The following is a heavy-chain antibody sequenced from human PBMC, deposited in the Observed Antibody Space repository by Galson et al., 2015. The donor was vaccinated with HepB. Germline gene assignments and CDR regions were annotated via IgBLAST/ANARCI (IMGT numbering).Heavy chain of an antibody. Sequence: SVKVSCKASGGTFSSYAISWVRQAPGQGLEWMGWINPNSGGTNYAQKFQGRVTMTRDTSISTAYMDLSRLTSDDTALYYCARAVYYDSRGSYDYWGQGTLVTVSS. CDR3: ARAVYYDSRGSYDY. V-gene: IGHV1-2*02. D-gene: IGHD3-22*01. J-gene: IGHJ4*02. CDR1: GGTFSSYA. CDR2: INPNSGGT.